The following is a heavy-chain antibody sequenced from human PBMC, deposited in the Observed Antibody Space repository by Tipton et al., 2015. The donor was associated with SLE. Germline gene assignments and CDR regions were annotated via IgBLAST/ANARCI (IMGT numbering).Heavy chain of an antibody. CDR3: AREGTLGRYFDY. V-gene: IGHV3-48*03. Sequence: SLRLSCAASGLTFSSYEMNWVRQAPGKGLEWVSYIGSGFSTMYYADSVKGRFTISRGNAKNSLYLQMNSLRAEDTAVYYCAREGTLGRYFDYWGQGTLVTVSS. D-gene: IGHD7-27*01. J-gene: IGHJ4*02. CDR2: IGSGFSTM. CDR1: GLTFSSYE.